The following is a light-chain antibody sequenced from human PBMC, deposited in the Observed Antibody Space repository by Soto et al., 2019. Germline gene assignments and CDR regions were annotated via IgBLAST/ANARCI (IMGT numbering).Light chain of an antibody. CDR1: QSVSTNY. V-gene: IGKV3-20*01. CDR2: GAS. J-gene: IGKJ3*01. Sequence: EIVLTQSPGTLSLSPGDRATLSCRASQSVSTNYLAWYQQKLGQAPRLLIYGASSRATGIPDRFSGSGSGTDFTRAISRLEPEDFAVYYCHQYGSTPFTFGPGTKVDIK. CDR3: HQYGSTPFT.